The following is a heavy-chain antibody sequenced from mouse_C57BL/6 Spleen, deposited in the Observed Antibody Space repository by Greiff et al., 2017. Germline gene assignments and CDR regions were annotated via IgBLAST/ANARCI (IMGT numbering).Heavy chain of an antibody. CDR2: INPSTGGT. D-gene: IGHD1-1*01. CDR3: ARRVYYGSSPFAY. V-gene: IGHV1-42*01. CDR1: GYSFTGYY. J-gene: IGHJ3*01. Sequence: EVQLQQSGPELVKPGASVKISCKASGYSFTGYYMNWVKQSPEKSLEWIGEINPSTGGTTYNQKFKAKATLTVDKSSSTAYMQLKSLTSEDSAVYYCARRVYYGSSPFAYWGQGTLVTVSA.